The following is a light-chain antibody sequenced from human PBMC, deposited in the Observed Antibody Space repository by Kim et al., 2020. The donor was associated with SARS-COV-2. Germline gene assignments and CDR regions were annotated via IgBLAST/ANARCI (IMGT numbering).Light chain of an antibody. CDR2: GAS. CDR1: QSVSSN. V-gene: IGKV3-15*01. J-gene: IGKJ5*01. CDR3: QQYNNWPPL. Sequence: GSPGARATLSCRASQSVSSNLAWYQQKPGQAPRLLIYGASTRATGIPARFSGSGSGTEFTLTISSLQSEDFAVYYCQQYNNWPPLFGQGTRLEIK.